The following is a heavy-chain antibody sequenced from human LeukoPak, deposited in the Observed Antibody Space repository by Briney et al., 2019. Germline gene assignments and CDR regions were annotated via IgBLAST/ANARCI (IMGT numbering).Heavy chain of an antibody. Sequence: PGGSLRLSCAVSGFTFSSYGMHWVRQAPGKGLEWVAVISYDGSNKYYADSVKGRFTISRDNSKNTLYLQMNSLRAEDTAVYYCAKDLSVTHHCGQGTLVTVSS. CDR1: GFTFSSYG. CDR3: AKDLSVTHH. CDR2: ISYDGSNK. V-gene: IGHV3-30*18. D-gene: IGHD4-17*01. J-gene: IGHJ5*02.